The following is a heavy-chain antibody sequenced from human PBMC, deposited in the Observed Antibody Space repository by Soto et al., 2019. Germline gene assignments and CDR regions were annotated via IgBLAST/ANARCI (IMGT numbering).Heavy chain of an antibody. CDR1: GGSISSYY. CDR3: ASYNGILLTFDY. J-gene: IGHJ4*02. Sequence: QVQLQESGPGLVKPSETLSLTCTVSGGSISSYYWSWIRQPPGKGLEWIGYVHYSGSTNYNPSLKSRVTISVDTSKNQFSLKLSSVTAADTAVYYCASYNGILLTFDYWGQGTRVTVSS. D-gene: IGHD1-20*01. CDR2: VHYSGST. V-gene: IGHV4-59*01.